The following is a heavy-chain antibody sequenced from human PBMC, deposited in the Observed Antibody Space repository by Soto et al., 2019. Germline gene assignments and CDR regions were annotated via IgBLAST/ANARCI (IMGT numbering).Heavy chain of an antibody. V-gene: IGHV4-61*01. J-gene: IGHJ4*02. D-gene: IGHD3-9*01. CDR1: GGSVSSGSYY. CDR3: ASYDILTGYLDY. CDR2: VYYSGST. Sequence: SETLSLTCTVSGGSVSSGSYYWSWIRQPPGKGLEWIGYVYYSGSTNYNPSLKSRVTISVDTSKNQFSLKLSSVTAADTAVYYCASYDILTGYLDYWGQGTLVTVSS.